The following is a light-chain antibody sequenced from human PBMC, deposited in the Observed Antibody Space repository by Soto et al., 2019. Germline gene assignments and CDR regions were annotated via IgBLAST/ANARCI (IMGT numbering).Light chain of an antibody. CDR1: QSISSY. J-gene: IGKJ1*01. Sequence: DLQMTQSPSSLSASVGDRVTITCRASQSISSYLNWYQQKPGKAPKLLIYAASSLQSGVPSRFSGSGSGTDFTLTISSLHPEDFATYYCQQSYSTPQTFGQGTKVEIK. CDR2: AAS. V-gene: IGKV1-39*01. CDR3: QQSYSTPQT.